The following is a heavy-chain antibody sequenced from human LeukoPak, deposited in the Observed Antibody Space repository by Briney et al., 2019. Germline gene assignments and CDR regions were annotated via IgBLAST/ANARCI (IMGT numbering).Heavy chain of an antibody. J-gene: IGHJ4*02. V-gene: IGHV3-33*01. CDR1: EFTFTTYG. CDR3: ARDWKTNSFDY. Sequence: GGSLRLSCAASEFTFTTYGMHWVRQAPGKGLEWVAFIYYDGSNIYYADYVKGRFTISRDISKNTLYLQMDSLRAEDTAIYYCARDWKTNSFDYWGQGTLVPSPQ. D-gene: IGHD1-1*01. CDR2: IYYDGSNI.